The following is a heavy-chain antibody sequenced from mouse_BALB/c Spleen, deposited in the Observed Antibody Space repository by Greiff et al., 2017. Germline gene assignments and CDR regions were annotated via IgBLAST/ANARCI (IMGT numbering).Heavy chain of an antibody. CDR2: ISSGGGST. V-gene: IGHV5-12-1*01. J-gene: IGHJ3*01. CDR3: ARHPWFAY. Sequence: EVMLVESGGGLVKPGGSLKLSCAASGFAFSSYDMSWVRQTPEKRLEWVAYISSGGGSTYYPDTVKGRFTISRDNAKNTLYLQMSSLKSEDTAMYYCARHPWFAYWGQGTLVTVSA. CDR1: GFAFSSYD.